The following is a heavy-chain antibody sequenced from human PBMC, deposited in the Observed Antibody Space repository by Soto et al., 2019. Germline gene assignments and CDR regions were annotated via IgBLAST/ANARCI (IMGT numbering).Heavy chain of an antibody. CDR1: GFTFSSYD. D-gene: IGHD2-2*01. CDR2: IGTAGDT. CDR3: AMSTTPMDSFDI. J-gene: IGHJ3*02. V-gene: IGHV3-13*01. Sequence: GGSLRLSCAASGFTFSSYDMHWVRQATGKGLEWVSAIGTAGDTYYPGSVKGRFTISRENAKNSLYLQMNSLRAGDTAVYYCAMSTTPMDSFDIWGQGTMVTVSS.